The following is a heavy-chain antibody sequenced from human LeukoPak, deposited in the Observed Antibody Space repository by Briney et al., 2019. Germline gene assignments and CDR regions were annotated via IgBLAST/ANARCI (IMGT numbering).Heavy chain of an antibody. CDR1: GFSFTDYY. Sequence: PGKSLRLSCAASGFSFTDYYMSWIRQVPGKGLEWRSYISSSGSMTYYADSVKGRFTISRGSAKNSLSLQMNSLRVDDTAVYYCARLRSMAHDAFDVWGQGTVVTVSS. J-gene: IGHJ3*01. CDR2: ISSSGSMT. CDR3: ARLRSMAHDAFDV. D-gene: IGHD5-24*01. V-gene: IGHV3-11*01.